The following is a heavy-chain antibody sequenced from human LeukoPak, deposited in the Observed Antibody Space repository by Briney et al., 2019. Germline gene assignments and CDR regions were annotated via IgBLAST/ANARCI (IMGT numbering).Heavy chain of an antibody. Sequence: GGSLRLSCAASRFTFNNYGMHWVRQAPGKGLEWVANIKQDGSEKYYVDSVKGRFTISRDNAKNSLYLQMNSLRAEDTAVYYCARGRGYFQHWGQGTLVTVSS. CDR1: RFTFNNYG. J-gene: IGHJ1*01. CDR2: IKQDGSEK. V-gene: IGHV3-7*01. CDR3: ARGRGYFQH. D-gene: IGHD1-26*01.